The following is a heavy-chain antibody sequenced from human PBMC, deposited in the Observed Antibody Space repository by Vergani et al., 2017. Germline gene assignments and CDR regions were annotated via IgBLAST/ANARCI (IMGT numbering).Heavy chain of an antibody. Sequence: EVQLVESGGGLVQPGGSLRLSCAASGFTFSSYAMSWVRQAPGKGLEWVSAISGSGGSTYYADSVKGRFTISRDNSKNTLYLQMNSLRAEDTAVYYCAKVGGGYYDSSGYYPAFDIWGQGTMVTVSS. CDR2: ISGSGGST. V-gene: IGHV3-23*04. CDR3: AKVGGGYYDSSGYYPAFDI. J-gene: IGHJ3*02. CDR1: GFTFSSYA. D-gene: IGHD3-22*01.